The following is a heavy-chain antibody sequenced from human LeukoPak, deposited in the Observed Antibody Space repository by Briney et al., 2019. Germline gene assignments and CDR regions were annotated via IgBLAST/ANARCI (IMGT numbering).Heavy chain of an antibody. Sequence: GGSLRLSCTASGFIFSDYWMHWVRQAPGKGLVWLSRINGDGSITVYADFVKGRFTISRDNARNTFHLQLNSLRVEDTAVYYCARPHTGFDSWGQGTLVTVSS. CDR1: GFIFSDYW. CDR3: ARPHTGFDS. CDR2: INGDGSIT. J-gene: IGHJ4*02. V-gene: IGHV3-74*01.